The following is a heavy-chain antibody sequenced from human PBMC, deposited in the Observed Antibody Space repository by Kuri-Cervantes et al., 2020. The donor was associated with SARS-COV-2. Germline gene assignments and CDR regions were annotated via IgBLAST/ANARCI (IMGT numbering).Heavy chain of an antibody. J-gene: IGHJ4*02. CDR3: ARRRDVDY. Sequence: ASVKVSCKVSGNTLTELPLHWVRQAPGKGLEWMEGFDPEQREIIYAQKFQGRVSMTTDTSTSTAYMELRSLRSDDTAVYYCARRRDVDYWGQGTLVTVSS. CDR2: FDPEQREI. CDR1: GNTLTELP. V-gene: IGHV1-24*01.